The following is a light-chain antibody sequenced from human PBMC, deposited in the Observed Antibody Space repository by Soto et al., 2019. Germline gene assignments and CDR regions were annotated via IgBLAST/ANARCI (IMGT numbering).Light chain of an antibody. V-gene: IGKV3-20*01. CDR1: QSVSS. CDR3: QRYATSPPFT. Sequence: EIVLTQSPGTLSLSPGEGVTLSCRASQSVSSLAWYQQKPGQAPRLLIYGASSRATGIPDRFSGRGSGTDFTLTISRLEPEDFAVYYCQRYATSPPFTFGQGTRLEIK. J-gene: IGKJ5*01. CDR2: GAS.